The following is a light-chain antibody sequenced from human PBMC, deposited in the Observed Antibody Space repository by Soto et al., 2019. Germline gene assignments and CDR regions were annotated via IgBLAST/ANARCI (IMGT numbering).Light chain of an antibody. CDR3: QQYNNWPPRYT. V-gene: IGKV3-15*01. CDR2: GAS. Sequence: EIMMTQSPATLSVSPGERATLSCRASQSVSTKLAWYQQKPGRAPRLLIYGASTRATGIPARFSGSGSGTEFTLNISSLQSEDFAVYYCQQYNNWPPRYTFGQGTKLEIK. CDR1: QSVSTK. J-gene: IGKJ2*01.